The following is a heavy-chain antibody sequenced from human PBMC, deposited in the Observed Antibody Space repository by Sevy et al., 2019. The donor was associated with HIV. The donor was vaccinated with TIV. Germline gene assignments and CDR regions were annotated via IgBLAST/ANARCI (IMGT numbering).Heavy chain of an antibody. CDR2: IKQDGSER. D-gene: IGHD2-2*01. CDR3: ARGSFCSSSSCYSVGYHY. Sequence: GGSLRLSCAASGFTFSSYWLNWVRQAPGKGLEWVANIKQDGSERYYVDSVKGRFTISRDNAKNSPYLQMNSLRAGDTAVYYCARGSFCSSSSCYSVGYHYCGQGTLVTVSS. V-gene: IGHV3-7*01. CDR1: GFTFSSYW. J-gene: IGHJ4*02.